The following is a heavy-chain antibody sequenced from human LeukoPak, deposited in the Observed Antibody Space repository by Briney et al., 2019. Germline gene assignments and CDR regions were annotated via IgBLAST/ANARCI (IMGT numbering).Heavy chain of an antibody. CDR3: ARDMDYRPIGNYYYGY. V-gene: IGHV3-23*01. Sequence: GGSLRLSCAASRFTFSSYAMSWVRQGPGKGLEWVSSISGRGDSTYYADSVKGRFTISRDNSKNTLYLQMNSLRAEDTAVYYCARDMDYRPIGNYYYGYWGQGTLVTVSS. CDR2: ISGRGDST. J-gene: IGHJ4*02. CDR1: RFTFSSYA. D-gene: IGHD1-7*01.